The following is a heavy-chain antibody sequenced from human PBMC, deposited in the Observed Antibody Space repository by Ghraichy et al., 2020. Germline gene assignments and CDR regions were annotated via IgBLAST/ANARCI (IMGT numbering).Heavy chain of an antibody. CDR2: IWYDGSNK. Sequence: GGSLRLSCAASGFTFSSYGMHWVRQAPGKGLEWVAVIWYDGSNKYYADSVKGRFTISRDNSKNTLYLQMNSLRAEDTAVYYCARDAWGSSWPDAFDIWGQGTMVTVSS. CDR3: ARDAWGSSWPDAFDI. D-gene: IGHD6-13*01. V-gene: IGHV3-33*01. J-gene: IGHJ3*02. CDR1: GFTFSSYG.